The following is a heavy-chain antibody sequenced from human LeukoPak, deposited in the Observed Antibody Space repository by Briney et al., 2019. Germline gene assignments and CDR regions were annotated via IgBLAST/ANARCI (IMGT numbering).Heavy chain of an antibody. V-gene: IGHV3-23*01. J-gene: IGHJ4*02. CDR2: ISGSGGST. Sequence: GGSLRLSCAASGFTFSSYVMSWVRQAPGKGLEWVSAISGSGGSTYYADSVKGRFTISRDNSKNTLYLQMNSLRAEDTAVYYCAKDRDIAAAAYYFDSWGQGTLVTVSS. CDR3: AKDRDIAAAAYYFDS. D-gene: IGHD6-13*01. CDR1: GFTFSSYV.